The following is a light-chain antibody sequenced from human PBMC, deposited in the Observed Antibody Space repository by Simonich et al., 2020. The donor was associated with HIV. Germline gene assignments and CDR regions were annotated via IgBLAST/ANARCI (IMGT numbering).Light chain of an antibody. CDR2: EVS. CDR3: LQGLQPPIT. Sequence: DIVMTQTPLSLSVTPGQPASISCKSTQSLLHNDGKTYLYWYLQKPGQSPQLLIYEVSSRISGVPDRFSGSGSGTDFTLKISRVEAEDVGVYYCLQGLQPPITFGQGTRLEIK. CDR1: QSLLHNDGKTY. V-gene: IGKV2-29*02. J-gene: IGKJ5*01.